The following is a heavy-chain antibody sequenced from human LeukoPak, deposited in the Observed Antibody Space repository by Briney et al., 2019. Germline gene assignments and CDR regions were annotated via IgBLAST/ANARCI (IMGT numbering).Heavy chain of an antibody. Sequence: GGSLRLSCAASGFTFSSYWMSWVRQAPGKGLEWVTNIKQDGSEKYYVDSVKGRFTISRDNAKNSLYLQMNSLRAEDTAVYYCARDRSSVVSSGYYYVDAFDIWGQGTMVTVSS. V-gene: IGHV3-7*01. CDR3: ARDRSSVVSSGYYYVDAFDI. D-gene: IGHD3-22*01. CDR1: GFTFSSYW. CDR2: IKQDGSEK. J-gene: IGHJ3*02.